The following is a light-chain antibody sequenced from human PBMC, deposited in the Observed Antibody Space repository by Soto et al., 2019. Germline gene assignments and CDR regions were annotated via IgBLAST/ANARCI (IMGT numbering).Light chain of an antibody. CDR2: AAS. CDR1: QGVXSNY. V-gene: IGKV3-20*01. CDR3: QQYYSDTWT. Sequence: IVLTQSACTLSLSPGERATLSCRASQGVXSNYLAWDEQKPGEAPRLRXDAASSTATGIPDRCSGSGSATDFTLTISLLHADDFGNYYFQQYYSDTWTFGQGTKVDIK. J-gene: IGKJ1*01.